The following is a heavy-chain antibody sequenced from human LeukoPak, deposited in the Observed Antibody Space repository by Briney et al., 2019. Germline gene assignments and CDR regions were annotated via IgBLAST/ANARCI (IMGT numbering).Heavy chain of an antibody. D-gene: IGHD2-2*01. V-gene: IGHV3-23*01. CDR2: ITDNGAHT. Sequence: GGGLRISFAAPGFTISNPAMTLGRQAPGKGLDWVSIITDNGAHTFYADSVKGRFTISRDTSENTLYLQMNSLRADDTAVYYCATVGGSCSSSNCFAYFAYWGQGTLLTVSS. CDR3: ATVGGSCSSSNCFAYFAY. J-gene: IGHJ4*02. CDR1: GFTISNPA.